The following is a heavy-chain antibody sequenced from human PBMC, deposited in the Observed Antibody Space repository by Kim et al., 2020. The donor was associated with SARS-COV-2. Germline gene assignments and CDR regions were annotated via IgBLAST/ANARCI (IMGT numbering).Heavy chain of an antibody. V-gene: IGHV3-30-3*01. Sequence: GGSLRLSCAASGFTFSSYAMHWVRQAPGKGLEWVAVISYDGSNKYYADSVKGRFTISRDNSKNTLYLQMNSLRAEDTAVYYCARGRRGGRYDFWSGYPDFDYWGQGTLVTVSS. CDR1: GFTFSSYA. J-gene: IGHJ4*02. D-gene: IGHD3-3*01. CDR2: ISYDGSNK. CDR3: ARGRRGGRYDFWSGYPDFDY.